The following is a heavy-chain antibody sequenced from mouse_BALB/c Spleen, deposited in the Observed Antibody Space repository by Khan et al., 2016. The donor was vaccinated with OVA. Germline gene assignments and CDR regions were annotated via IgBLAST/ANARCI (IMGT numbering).Heavy chain of an antibody. D-gene: IGHD1-1*01. CDR2: IYPGDGDT. Sequence: QVQLQQSGPELVKPGASVKISCKASGYAFSSSWMTWVKQRPGQGLEWIGRIYPGDGDTHYNGTFKGKATLTADKSSSTAYMQLSSLTSVDSAVYVGAASGYYGEFAYWGQGTLVTVSA. J-gene: IGHJ3*01. CDR3: AASGYYGEFAY. V-gene: IGHV1-82*01. CDR1: GYAFSSSW.